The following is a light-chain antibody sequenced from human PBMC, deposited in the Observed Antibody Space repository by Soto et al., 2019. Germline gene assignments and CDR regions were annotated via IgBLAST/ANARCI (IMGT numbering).Light chain of an antibody. CDR2: GAS. J-gene: IGKJ1*01. CDR1: QSVSSSY. V-gene: IGKV3-20*01. CDR3: QQYGSSPRT. Sequence: EIVLTQSPGTLSLSPGERATLSCRASQSVSSSYLAWYQQQPGQAPRLLIYGASSRATDIPDRFSGSGSGTDFTLIISRLEPEYFAVYYCQQYGSSPRTFGQGTKVEIK.